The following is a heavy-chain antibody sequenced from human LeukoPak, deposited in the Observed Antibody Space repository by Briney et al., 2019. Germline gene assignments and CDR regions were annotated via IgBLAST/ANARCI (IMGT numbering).Heavy chain of an antibody. CDR2: ITGNGATT. J-gene: IGHJ6*03. CDR1: GFSFSNYG. D-gene: IGHD3-10*01. V-gene: IGHV3-23*01. CDR3: AKEEWGFGEFPLFMDV. Sequence: GGTQRLSCAASGFSFSNYGMNWVRQAPGKGLEWVSGITGNGATTYYADSVKGRFTISRDNSRNTVYLQMNSLRAEDTAVYYCAKEEWGFGEFPLFMDVWGKGTTVTISS.